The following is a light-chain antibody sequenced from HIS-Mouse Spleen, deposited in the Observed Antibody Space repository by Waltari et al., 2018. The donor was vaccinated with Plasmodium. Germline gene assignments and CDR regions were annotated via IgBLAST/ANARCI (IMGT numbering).Light chain of an antibody. CDR2: EDS. CDR3: YSTDSSGNHRV. J-gene: IGLJ3*02. Sequence: SYELTQPPSASVSPGQTARITCPGDALPKKHPYWYQQKLGQAPVLVIYEDSKRPSGIPERFAGASSGTMATVTISGAQVEEEADYYCYSTDSSGNHRVFGGGTKLTVL. V-gene: IGLV3-10*01. CDR1: ALPKKH.